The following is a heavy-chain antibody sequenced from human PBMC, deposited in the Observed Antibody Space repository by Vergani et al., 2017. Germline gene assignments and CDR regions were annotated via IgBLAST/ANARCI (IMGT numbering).Heavy chain of an antibody. CDR1: DSSIMTNPY. J-gene: IGHJ6*02. CDR2: IHHSGDT. D-gene: IGHD3-10*01. CDR3: ARHRGSGGFFPSSYFYGMNF. Sequence: QVQLQESGPGLVKPSETLTLTCDVSDSSIMTNPYWGWFRQSPGKGLEWIGCIHHSGDTHYNSSLKSRVSISIVSSSKFSLSLTSVTAADTAIYYCARHRGSGGFFPSSYFYGMNFWGHGTTVTVSS. V-gene: IGHV4-38-2*01.